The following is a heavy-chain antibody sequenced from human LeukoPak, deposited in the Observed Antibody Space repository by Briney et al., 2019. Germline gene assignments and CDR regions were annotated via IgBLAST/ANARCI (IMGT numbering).Heavy chain of an antibody. CDR3: AREYSGFDH. Sequence: PSGTLSLTCTVSGDPISGYSDYKWTWIRQPPGKGLQWIGYVYYSGSTNYNPSLRSRVTISVDTSKNQFSLKLTSVTAADTAVYYCAREYSGFDHWGQGTLVTVSS. J-gene: IGHJ4*02. CDR1: GDPISGYSDY. V-gene: IGHV4-61*08. D-gene: IGHD1-26*01. CDR2: VYYSGST.